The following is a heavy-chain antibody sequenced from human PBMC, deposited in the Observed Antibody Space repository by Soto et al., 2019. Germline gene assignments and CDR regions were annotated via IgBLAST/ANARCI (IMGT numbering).Heavy chain of an antibody. Sequence: EVQLVESGGGLVQPGGSLRISCAASGFTLSSQWMSWVRQAPGKGLEWVANIKQDGSDEYYVESVKGRFTISRDNAKNSLYLQMNSLRAEDTAVYYCARPLGWRDAFDIWGQGTMVTVSS. CDR2: IKQDGSDE. D-gene: IGHD6-19*01. V-gene: IGHV3-7*01. J-gene: IGHJ3*02. CDR3: ARPLGWRDAFDI. CDR1: GFTLSSQW.